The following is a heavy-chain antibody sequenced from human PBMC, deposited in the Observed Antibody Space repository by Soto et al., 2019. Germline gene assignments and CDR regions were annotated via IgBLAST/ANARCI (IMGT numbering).Heavy chain of an antibody. J-gene: IGHJ4*02. CDR1: GYTFTSYD. V-gene: IGHV1-8*01. CDR2: MNPNSGNT. CDR3: ARSTRYCSGGSCKGAPGY. Sequence: QVQLVQSGAEVKKPGASVKVSCKASGYTFTSYDINWVRQATGQGLEWMGWMNPNSGNTGYAQKFQGRVTMTRNTSIRTAYMELSSLRSEDTAVYYCARSTRYCSGGSCKGAPGYWGQGTLVTVSS. D-gene: IGHD2-15*01.